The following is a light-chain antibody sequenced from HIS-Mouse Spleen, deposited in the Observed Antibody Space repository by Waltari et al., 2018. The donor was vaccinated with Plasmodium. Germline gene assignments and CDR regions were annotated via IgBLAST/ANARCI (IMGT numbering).Light chain of an antibody. Sequence: SALTQPASVSGSPAQSNTISCTGTSSGAGSYNPVSWYQQHPGNAPKLIIYEGTKRPSGVSNRFSGSKSGNTASLTISGLQAEDEADYYCCSYAGSSTFVFGGGTKLTVL. V-gene: IGLV2-23*03. CDR1: SSGAGSYNP. CDR3: CSYAGSSTFV. CDR2: EGT. J-gene: IGLJ3*02.